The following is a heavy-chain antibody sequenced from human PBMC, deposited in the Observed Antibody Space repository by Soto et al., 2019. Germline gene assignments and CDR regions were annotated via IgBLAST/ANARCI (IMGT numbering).Heavy chain of an antibody. J-gene: IGHJ4*02. V-gene: IGHV1-46*01. CDR3: ASADYYDPLGY. CDR1: GYTFTSYY. CDR2: INPSGGST. Sequence: ASVKVSCKASGYTFTSYYMHWVRQAPGQGLEWMGIINPSGGSTSYAQKFQGRVTMTRDTSTSTVYMELSSLGSEDTAVYYCASADYYDPLGYWGQGTLVTVSS. D-gene: IGHD3-22*01.